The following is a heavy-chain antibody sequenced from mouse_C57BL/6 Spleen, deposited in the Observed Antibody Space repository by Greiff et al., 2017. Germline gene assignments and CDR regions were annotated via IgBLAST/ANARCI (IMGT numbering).Heavy chain of an antibody. CDR3: ARARYSNYGYFDV. V-gene: IGHV3-6*01. Sequence: ESGPGLVKPSQSLSLTCSVTGYSITSGYYWNWIRQFPGNKLEWMGYISYDGSNNYNPSLKNRISITRDTSKNQFFLKLNSVTTEDTATYYCARARYSNYGYFDVWGTGTTVTVSS. CDR1: GYSITSGYY. J-gene: IGHJ1*03. CDR2: ISYDGSN. D-gene: IGHD2-5*01.